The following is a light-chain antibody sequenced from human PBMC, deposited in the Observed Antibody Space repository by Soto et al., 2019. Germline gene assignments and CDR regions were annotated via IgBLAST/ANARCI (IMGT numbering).Light chain of an antibody. J-gene: IGLJ3*02. V-gene: IGLV1-40*01. CDR1: SSNIGAGYD. CDR2: GNN. CDR3: QSYDRSLSGWV. Sequence: HSVLTQPPSVSGAPGQRVTISCTGSSSNIGAGYDVHWYQQLPGTAPKLLIYGNNNRPSGVPERFSGSKSGTSASLAITGLQAEVEGDYYCQSYDRSLSGWVFGGGTKLTVL.